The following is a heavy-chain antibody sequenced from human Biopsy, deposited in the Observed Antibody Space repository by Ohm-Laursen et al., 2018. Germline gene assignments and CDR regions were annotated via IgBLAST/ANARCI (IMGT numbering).Heavy chain of an antibody. V-gene: IGHV4-59*12. CDR1: GGPIDSYY. CDR3: ASAGYNPDWNLDL. J-gene: IGHJ2*01. Sequence: SETLSLTYTVSGGPIDSYYWSWIRQPPGKALEWIGYIYFTGRTSYNPSLKSRVTMSVNTSKKQFSLRLSSVTAADTAVYYCASAGYNPDWNLDLWGRGTRVTVSS. D-gene: IGHD5-24*01. CDR2: IYFTGRT.